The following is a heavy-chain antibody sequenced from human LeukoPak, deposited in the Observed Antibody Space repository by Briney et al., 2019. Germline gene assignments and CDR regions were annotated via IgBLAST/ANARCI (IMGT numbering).Heavy chain of an antibody. D-gene: IGHD1-1*01. V-gene: IGHV3-7*01. CDR3: AREANARFDY. CDR2: ISQDGSEK. Sequence: GGSLRLXCAASGFTFSSYWMSWLRQAPGKGLEWVATISQDGSEKFYVDSAKGRFTVSRDNAKTSLYLQMNSLRAEDTAVYYCAREANARFDYWGQGTLVTVSS. CDR1: GFTFSSYW. J-gene: IGHJ4*02.